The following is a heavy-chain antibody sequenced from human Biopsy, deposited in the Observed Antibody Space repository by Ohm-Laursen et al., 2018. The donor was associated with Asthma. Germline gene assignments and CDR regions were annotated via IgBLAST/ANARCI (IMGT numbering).Heavy chain of an antibody. D-gene: IGHD4-17*01. V-gene: IGHV4-31*11. CDR3: ARTTYGDDGFDP. J-gene: IGHJ5*02. Sequence: SQTLSLTWAVSGGSISSGAYYWSWVRQPPGKGLEWIGYIYYIGSTYYNPSLKSRVSISLDTSKNQFSLSLTSVTAADTAVYYCARTTYGDDGFDPWGQGTLVTVSS. CDR1: GGSISSGAYY. CDR2: IYYIGST.